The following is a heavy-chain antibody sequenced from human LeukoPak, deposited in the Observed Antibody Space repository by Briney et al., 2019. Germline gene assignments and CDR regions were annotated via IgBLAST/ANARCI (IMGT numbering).Heavy chain of an antibody. CDR1: DYTFTSYG. V-gene: IGHV1-2*02. Sequence: GASVKVSCKASDYTFTSYGISWVRQAPGQGLEWVGWVNPNSGGTTYAQKFQGRVTMTRDTSISTSYMELSRLRSDDTAVYYCARVHDSGWTGAFDIWGQGTMVTVSS. D-gene: IGHD6-25*01. CDR3: ARVHDSGWTGAFDI. J-gene: IGHJ3*02. CDR2: VNPNSGGT.